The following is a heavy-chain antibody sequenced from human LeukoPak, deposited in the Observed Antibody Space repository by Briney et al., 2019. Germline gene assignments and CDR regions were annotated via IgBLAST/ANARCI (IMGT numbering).Heavy chain of an antibody. CDR1: GFTFSSYG. D-gene: IGHD4-17*01. V-gene: IGHV3-30*18. Sequence: SGGSLRLSCAASGFTFSSYGMHWVRQAPGKGLEWVAVISYDGSNKYYADSVKGRFTISRDNSKNTLYLQMNSLRAEDTAVYYCAKDRSVTNQYFQHWGQGTLVTVSS. CDR2: ISYDGSNK. CDR3: AKDRSVTNQYFQH. J-gene: IGHJ1*01.